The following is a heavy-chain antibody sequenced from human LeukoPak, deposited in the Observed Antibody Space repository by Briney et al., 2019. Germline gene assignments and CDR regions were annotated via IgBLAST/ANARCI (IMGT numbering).Heavy chain of an antibody. J-gene: IGHJ4*02. Sequence: PGGSLRLSCAASGFIFNNYWMTWVRQTPGKGLGFVANIKEDGSEIFYLDSVKGRFTISRDNAKNSLYLQMNSLRVEDTAVYYCGRSPDGVDNWGQGTLVTVSS. CDR2: IKEDGSEI. V-gene: IGHV3-7*01. CDR3: GRSPDGVDN. D-gene: IGHD3-10*01. CDR1: GFIFNNYW.